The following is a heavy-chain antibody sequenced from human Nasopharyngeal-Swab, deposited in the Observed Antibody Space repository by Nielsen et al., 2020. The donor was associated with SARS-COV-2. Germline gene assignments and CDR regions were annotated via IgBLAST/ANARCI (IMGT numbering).Heavy chain of an antibody. CDR3: ARSPGSFFDY. Sequence: GESLKISCAASGFTFRSYAMHWVRQAPGKGLEWVAVISYDGGNKYYADSVKGRFTISRDNSKNTLYLQMNSMRAEDTAVYYCARSPGSFFDYWGQGTLVTVSS. J-gene: IGHJ4*02. CDR2: ISYDGGNK. D-gene: IGHD1-14*01. CDR1: GFTFRSYA. V-gene: IGHV3-30*04.